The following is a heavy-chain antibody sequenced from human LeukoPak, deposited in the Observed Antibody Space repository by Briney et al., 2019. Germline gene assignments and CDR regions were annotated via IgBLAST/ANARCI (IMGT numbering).Heavy chain of an antibody. CDR3: ARDGSKPNLAAAGPWFDP. CDR2: ITSSGGST. CDR1: GFTFNTYA. D-gene: IGHD6-13*01. V-gene: IGHV3-64D*09. J-gene: IGHJ5*02. Sequence: GGSLRLSCSASGFTFNTYAMYWVRQAPGKGLEYVSAITSSGGSTYYADSVKGRFTISRDNSKNTLYLQMSSLRAEDTAVYYCARDGSKPNLAAAGPWFDPWGQGTLVTVSS.